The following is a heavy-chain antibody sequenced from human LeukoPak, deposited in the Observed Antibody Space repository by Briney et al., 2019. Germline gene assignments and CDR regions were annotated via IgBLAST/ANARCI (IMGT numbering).Heavy chain of an antibody. Sequence: SQTLSLTCAISGDSVSSNSVTWNWIRQSPSRGLEWLGRTYYRSTWYNDCAVSVRGRITVNPDTSKNQFSLHLNSVTPEDTAVYYCARRLTQYDCFDPWGQGILVTVSS. D-gene: IGHD2-2*01. CDR2: TYYRSTWYN. V-gene: IGHV6-1*01. CDR3: ARRLTQYDCFDP. CDR1: GDSVSSNSVT. J-gene: IGHJ5*02.